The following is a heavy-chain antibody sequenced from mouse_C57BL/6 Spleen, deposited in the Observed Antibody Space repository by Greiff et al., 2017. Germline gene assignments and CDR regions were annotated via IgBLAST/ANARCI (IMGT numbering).Heavy chain of an antibody. J-gene: IGHJ2*01. V-gene: IGHV1-55*01. CDR3: ARKEDYYGSRNY. CDR2: IYPGSGST. CDR1: GYTFTSYW. D-gene: IGHD1-1*01. Sequence: QVQLQQPGAELVKPGASVKMSCKASGYTFTSYWITWVKQRPGQGLEWIGDIYPGSGSTNYNEKFKGKATLTVDTSSSTAYMQLSSLTSEDSAVYYCARKEDYYGSRNYWGQGTTLTVSS.